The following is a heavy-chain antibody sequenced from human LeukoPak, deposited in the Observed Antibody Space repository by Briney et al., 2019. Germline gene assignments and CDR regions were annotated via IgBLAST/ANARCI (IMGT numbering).Heavy chain of an antibody. CDR2: IVVGSGNT. CDR3: AAATCYYDSSGYGFDI. V-gene: IGHV1-58*02. J-gene: IGHJ3*02. CDR1: AFTSTSSA. Sequence: SVKVSCKASAFTSTSSAMQWVRQARGQRLEWIGWIVVGSGNTNYAQKFQERVTITRDMSTSTAYMELSSLRSEDTAVYYCAAATCYYDSSGYGFDIWGQGTMVTVSS. D-gene: IGHD3-22*01.